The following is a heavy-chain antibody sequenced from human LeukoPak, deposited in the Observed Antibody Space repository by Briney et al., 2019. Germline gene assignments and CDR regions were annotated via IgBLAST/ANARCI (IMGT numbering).Heavy chain of an antibody. Sequence: GGSLRLSCAASGFTFSSYGMHWVRQAPGKGLEWVAVIWYDGSNKYYADSVKGRFTISRDNSKNTLYLQMNSLRAEDTAVYYCARDHPAIVLNYGMDVWGQGTTVTVSS. J-gene: IGHJ6*02. D-gene: IGHD5-18*01. CDR2: IWYDGSNK. V-gene: IGHV3-33*01. CDR3: ARDHPAIVLNYGMDV. CDR1: GFTFSSYG.